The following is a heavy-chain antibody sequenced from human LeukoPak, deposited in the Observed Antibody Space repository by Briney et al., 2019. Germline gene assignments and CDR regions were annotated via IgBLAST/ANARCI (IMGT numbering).Heavy chain of an antibody. CDR1: GFTLSSYS. CDR2: ISSSSSPI. D-gene: IGHD2-2*02. CDR3: ARDAVVVPAAIGRPVNIRNWFDP. Sequence: GGSLRLSCAASGFTLSSYSMNWVRQAPGKGLEWVSFISSSSSPIYYADSVKGRFTISRDNAKNSLYLQMNSLRAEDTAVYYCARDAVVVPAAIGRPVNIRNWFDPWGQGTLVTVSS. V-gene: IGHV3-48*01. J-gene: IGHJ5*02.